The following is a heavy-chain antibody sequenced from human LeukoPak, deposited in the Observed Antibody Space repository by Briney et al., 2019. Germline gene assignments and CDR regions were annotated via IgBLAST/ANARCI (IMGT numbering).Heavy chain of an antibody. D-gene: IGHD1-26*01. CDR3: AKDISYTPTYYFDY. Sequence: PGGSLRLSCAASGFTFDDYAMHWVRQAPGKGLEWVSGISWNSGSIGYADSVKGRFTISRDNAKNSLYLQMSSLRTEDTALYYCAKDISYTPTYYFDYWGQGTLVTVSS. CDR1: GFTFDDYA. CDR2: ISWNSGSI. V-gene: IGHV3-9*01. J-gene: IGHJ4*02.